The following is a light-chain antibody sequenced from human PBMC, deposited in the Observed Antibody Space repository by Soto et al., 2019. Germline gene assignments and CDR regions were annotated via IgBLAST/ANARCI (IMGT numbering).Light chain of an antibody. Sequence: EVVMTQSPATLPASPGERVTLSCRASQNLGSSLAWYQQRPGQAPRLLLYGGSTRATGIPARFSGSGSGTEFTVTISSLQSEDFAVYYCQQYNYWPPYTFGQGTNLEFK. CDR1: QNLGSS. V-gene: IGKV3-15*01. CDR2: GGS. CDR3: QQYNYWPPYT. J-gene: IGKJ2*01.